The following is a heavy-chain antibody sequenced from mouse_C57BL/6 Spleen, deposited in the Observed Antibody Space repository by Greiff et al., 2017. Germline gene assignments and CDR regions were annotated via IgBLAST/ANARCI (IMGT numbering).Heavy chain of an antibody. Sequence: VQLQQPGAELVMPGASVKLSCKASGYTFTSYWMHWVKQRPGQGLEWIGEIDPSDSYTNYNQKFKGKSTLTVDKSSSTAYMQLSSLTSEDSAVYYCARRNNYYGSSYDYWGQGTTLTVSS. V-gene: IGHV1-69*01. CDR2: IDPSDSYT. J-gene: IGHJ2*01. CDR1: GYTFTSYW. CDR3: ARRNNYYGSSYDY. D-gene: IGHD1-1*01.